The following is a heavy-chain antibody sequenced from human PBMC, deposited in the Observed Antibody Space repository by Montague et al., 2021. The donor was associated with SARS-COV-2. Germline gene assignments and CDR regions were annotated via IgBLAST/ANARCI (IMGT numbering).Heavy chain of an antibody. CDR2: IYYSGST. D-gene: IGHD3-10*01. CDR1: GHSINTSPYY. V-gene: IGHV4-39*01. CDR3: ARREDYYGSGSYPN. Sequence: SETLSLTCSVSGHSINTSPYYWAWLRQPPGKALEWIGSIYYSGSTYYNPSLKSRVTISVDTSKNQFSLKLSSVTAADTAVYYCARREDYYGSGSYPNWGQGTLVTVSS. J-gene: IGHJ4*02.